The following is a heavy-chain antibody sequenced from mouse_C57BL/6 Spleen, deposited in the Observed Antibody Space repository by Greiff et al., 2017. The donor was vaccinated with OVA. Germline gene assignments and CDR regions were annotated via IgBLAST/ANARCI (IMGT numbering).Heavy chain of an antibody. CDR3: ARGGMVTGLFDY. D-gene: IGHD2-2*01. J-gene: IGHJ2*01. V-gene: IGHV5-16*01. CDR2: INYDGSST. Sequence: EVKLVESEGGLVQPGSSMKLSCTASGFTFSDYYMAWVRQVPEKGLEWVANINYDGSSTYYLDSLKSRFIISRDNAKNILYLHMSSLKSEDTATYYCARGGMVTGLFDYWGQGTTLTVSS. CDR1: GFTFSDYY.